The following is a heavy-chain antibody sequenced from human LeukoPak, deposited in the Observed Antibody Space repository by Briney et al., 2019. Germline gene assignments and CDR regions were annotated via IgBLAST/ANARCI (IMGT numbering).Heavy chain of an antibody. CDR3: AKGAGRDYYDSSGRFYYFDY. V-gene: IGHV3-23*02. Sequence: GGSLRLSCTVSGFIFRNYVMTWVRQAPGKGLEWVSSISGSGGSKYYEDSVKGRFTISRDNSKNRLYLQMNSLRAEDTALYYCAKGAGRDYYDSSGRFYYFDYWGQGTLVTVSS. CDR1: GFIFRNYV. D-gene: IGHD3-22*01. CDR2: ISGSGGSK. J-gene: IGHJ4*02.